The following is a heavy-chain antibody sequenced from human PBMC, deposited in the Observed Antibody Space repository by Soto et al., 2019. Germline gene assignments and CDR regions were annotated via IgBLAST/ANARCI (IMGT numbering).Heavy chain of an antibody. V-gene: IGHV3-23*01. CDR2: ISGTGYNT. CDR3: AKAGFSSSWSPTYFDY. CDR1: GFTFPSYA. J-gene: IGHJ4*02. Sequence: EVQLLESGGGLVQPGGSLRLSCAASGFTFPSYAMNWVRLAPGKGLEWVSAISGTGYNTYYADSVKGRFTISRDNTKNTLYLQMNSLRAEDTAVYYCAKAGFSSSWSPTYFDYWGQGTLVTVSS. D-gene: IGHD6-13*01.